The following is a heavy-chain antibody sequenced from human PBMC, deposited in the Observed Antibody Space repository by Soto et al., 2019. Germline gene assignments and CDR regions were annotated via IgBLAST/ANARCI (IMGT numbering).Heavy chain of an antibody. V-gene: IGHV3-15*07. CDR2: IKSKTDGGTT. D-gene: IGHD6-19*01. CDR1: GFTFSNAW. Sequence: EVQLVESGGGLVKPGGSLRLSCAASGFTFSNAWMNWVRQAPGKGLEWVGRIKSKTDGGTTDYAAPVKGRFTISRDDSKNPLYLQMNSLKTEDTAVYYCTTAERIAVAGTLSYWGQGTLVTVSS. J-gene: IGHJ4*02. CDR3: TTAERIAVAGTLSY.